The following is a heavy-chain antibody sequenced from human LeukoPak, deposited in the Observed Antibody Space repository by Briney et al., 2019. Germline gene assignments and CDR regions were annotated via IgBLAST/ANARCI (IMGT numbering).Heavy chain of an antibody. J-gene: IGHJ4*02. D-gene: IGHD6-19*01. V-gene: IGHV3-23*01. CDR1: GFIFSSYA. Sequence: PGGSLRLSCAASGFIFSSYAMSWVRLAPGKGLEWISVISGSGGRTDYADSVKGRFTISRDNSKNTLYLQMNSLRAEDTAVYYCAKTALAVAGIVPVESELHYWGQGTLVTVSS. CDR3: AKTALAVAGIVPVESELHY. CDR2: ISGSGGRT.